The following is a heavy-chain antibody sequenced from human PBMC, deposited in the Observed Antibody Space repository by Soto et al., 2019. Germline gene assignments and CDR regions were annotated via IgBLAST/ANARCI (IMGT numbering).Heavy chain of an antibody. Sequence: PSETLSLTCAVSGGSISSYYWSWIRQPPGKGLEWIGYIYYSGSTNYNPSLKSRVTISVDTSKNQFSLKLSSVTAADTAVYYCARGRYSSSWYFDYWGQGTLVTVSS. J-gene: IGHJ4*02. V-gene: IGHV4-59*01. CDR3: ARGRYSSSWYFDY. D-gene: IGHD6-13*01. CDR2: IYYSGST. CDR1: GGSISSYY.